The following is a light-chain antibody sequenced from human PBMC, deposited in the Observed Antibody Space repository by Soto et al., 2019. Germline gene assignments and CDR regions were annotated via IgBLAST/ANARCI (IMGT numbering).Light chain of an antibody. V-gene: IGKV1-5*01. Sequence: DIQMTQSPSTLSASVGDRVTVTCRASQTIGSWLAWYQQKPGRAPKLLIFDASSLESGVPSRFSGNGSGTEFTLTISGLQHDDFASYYCQQYNSYSGMFGQGTKVDIK. CDR2: DAS. CDR1: QTIGSW. J-gene: IGKJ1*01. CDR3: QQYNSYSGM.